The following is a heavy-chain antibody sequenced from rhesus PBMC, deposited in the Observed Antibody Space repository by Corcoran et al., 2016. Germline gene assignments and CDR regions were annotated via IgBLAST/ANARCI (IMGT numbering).Heavy chain of an antibody. V-gene: IGHV5-2*01. D-gene: IGHD6-31*01. CDR3: AKGGYSSGWFFDY. CDR2: IDPRDSDT. J-gene: IGHJ4*01. Sequence: EVQLVQSGAEVKRPGESLKISCKTSGYSFTSYWISWVRQMPGKGLEWMGAIDPRDSDTRYSPSFQGQVTISADKSISTTYLQWSSLKASDSATYYCAKGGYSSGWFFDYWGQGVLVTVSS. CDR1: GYSFTSYW.